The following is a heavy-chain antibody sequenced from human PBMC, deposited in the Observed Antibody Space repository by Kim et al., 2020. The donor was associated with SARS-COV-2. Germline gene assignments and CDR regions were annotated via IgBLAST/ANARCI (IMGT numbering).Heavy chain of an antibody. CDR3: ARDSNYYDSSGYYYGFDY. J-gene: IGHJ4*02. Sequence: GGSLRLSCAASGFTFSSYSMNWVRQAPGKGLEWVSSISSSSSYIYYADSVKGRFTISRDNAKNSLYLQMNSLRAEDTAVYYCARDSNYYDSSGYYYGFDYWGQGTLVTVSS. V-gene: IGHV3-21*01. CDR1: GFTFSSYS. CDR2: ISSSSSYI. D-gene: IGHD3-22*01.